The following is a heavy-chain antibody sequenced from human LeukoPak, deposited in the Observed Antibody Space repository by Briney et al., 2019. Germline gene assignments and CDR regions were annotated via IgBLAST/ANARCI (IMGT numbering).Heavy chain of an antibody. CDR1: GYTFTSYG. J-gene: IGHJ4*02. Sequence: ASVKASCKASGYTFTSYGISWVRQAPGQGLEWMGWISGYNGNTNYAQKLQGRVTMTTDTSTSTAYMELRSLRSDDTAVYYCARSPGIVGATYNGNFDYWGQGTLVTVSS. D-gene: IGHD1-26*01. CDR2: ISGYNGNT. CDR3: ARSPGIVGATYNGNFDY. V-gene: IGHV1-18*01.